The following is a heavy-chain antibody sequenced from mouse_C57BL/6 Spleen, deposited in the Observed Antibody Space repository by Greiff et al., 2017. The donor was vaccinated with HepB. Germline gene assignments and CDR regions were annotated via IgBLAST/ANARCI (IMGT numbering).Heavy chain of an antibody. Sequence: EVKVVESGEGLVKPGGSLKLSCAASGFTFSSYAMSWVRQTPEKRLEWVAYISSGGDYIYYADTVKGRFTISRDNARNTLYLQMSSLKSEDTAMYYCTRDSRGYYYGSSPSYWYFDVWGTGTTVTVSS. V-gene: IGHV5-9-1*02. J-gene: IGHJ1*03. CDR2: ISSGGDYI. CDR3: TRDSRGYYYGSSPSYWYFDV. CDR1: GFTFSSYA. D-gene: IGHD1-1*01.